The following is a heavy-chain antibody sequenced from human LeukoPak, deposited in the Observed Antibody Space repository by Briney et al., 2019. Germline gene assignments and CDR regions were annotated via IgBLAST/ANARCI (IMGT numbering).Heavy chain of an antibody. CDR2: INPSGGST. J-gene: IGHJ3*02. Sequence: ASVKVSCKASGYTFTGYYMHWVRQAPGQGLEWMGWINPSGGSTSYAQKFQGRVTMTRDTSTSTVYMELSSLRSEDTAVYYCARAGIAVAAPGMGSAFDIWGQGTMVTVSS. CDR3: ARAGIAVAAPGMGSAFDI. CDR1: GYTFTGYY. V-gene: IGHV1-46*01. D-gene: IGHD6-19*01.